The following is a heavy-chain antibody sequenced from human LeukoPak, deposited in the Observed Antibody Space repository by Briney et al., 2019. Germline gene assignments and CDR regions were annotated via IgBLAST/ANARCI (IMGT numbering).Heavy chain of an antibody. D-gene: IGHD6-19*01. Sequence: PGGSLRLSCAASGFTFDDYAMHWVRQAPGKGLEWVSGISWNSGSIGYADSVKGRFTISRDNAKNSLYLQMNSLRAEDTAVYYCASPTDSSGWSRHFQHWGQGTLVTVSS. J-gene: IGHJ1*01. CDR1: GFTFDDYA. CDR2: ISWNSGSI. V-gene: IGHV3-9*01. CDR3: ASPTDSSGWSRHFQH.